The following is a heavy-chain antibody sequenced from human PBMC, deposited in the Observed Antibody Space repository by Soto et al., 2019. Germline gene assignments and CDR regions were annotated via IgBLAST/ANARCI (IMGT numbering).Heavy chain of an antibody. D-gene: IGHD3-9*01. CDR1: GYTLTELS. CDR3: ATDRRYDILTGYSTLGAFDI. Sequence: ASVKVSCKVSGYTLTELSMHWVRQAPGKGHEWMGGFDPEDGETIYAQKLQGRVTMTEDTSTDTAYMELSSPRSEDTAVYYCATDRRYDILTGYSTLGAFDIWGQGTMVTVSS. V-gene: IGHV1-24*01. J-gene: IGHJ3*02. CDR2: FDPEDGET.